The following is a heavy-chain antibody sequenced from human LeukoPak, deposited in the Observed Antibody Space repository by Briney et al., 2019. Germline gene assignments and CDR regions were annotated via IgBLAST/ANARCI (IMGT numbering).Heavy chain of an antibody. J-gene: IGHJ4*02. CDR2: ISSSGSTI. D-gene: IGHD6-13*01. Sequence: GGSLRLSCAASGFTFSSYEMNWVRQAPGKGLEWVSYISSSGSTIYYADSVKGRFTISRDNAKNSLYLQMNSLRAGDTAVYYCAREDSTLDYWGQGTLVTVSS. CDR3: AREDSTLDY. CDR1: GFTFSSYE. V-gene: IGHV3-48*03.